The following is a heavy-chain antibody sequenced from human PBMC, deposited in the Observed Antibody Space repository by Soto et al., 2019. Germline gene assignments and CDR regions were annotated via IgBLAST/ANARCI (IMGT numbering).Heavy chain of an antibody. Sequence: WGSLRLSCAASGFTFSSFEINFFRQSPVKWLEWVSYINSGTTTYYADSVRGRFTISRDNAKNSLYLQMHSLRAEDTAVYYCARDNGACSTTTCYRYFDPWGQGTQVTVSS. CDR3: ARDNGACSTTTCYRYFDP. V-gene: IGHV3-48*03. D-gene: IGHD2-2*01. J-gene: IGHJ5*02. CDR2: INSGTTT. CDR1: GFTFSSFE.